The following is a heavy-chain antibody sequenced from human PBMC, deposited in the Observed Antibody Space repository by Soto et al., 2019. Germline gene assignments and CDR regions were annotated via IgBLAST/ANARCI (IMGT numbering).Heavy chain of an antibody. CDR1: GGSISSYY. CDR3: AKGDYGDYVFDY. V-gene: IGHV4-59*01. Sequence: TSETLSLTCTVSGGSISSYYWSWIRQPPGKGLEWIGYIYYSGSTNYNPSLKSRVTISVDTSKNQFSLKLSSVTAADTAVYYCAKGDYGDYVFDYWGQGTLVTVSS. D-gene: IGHD4-17*01. CDR2: IYYSGST. J-gene: IGHJ4*02.